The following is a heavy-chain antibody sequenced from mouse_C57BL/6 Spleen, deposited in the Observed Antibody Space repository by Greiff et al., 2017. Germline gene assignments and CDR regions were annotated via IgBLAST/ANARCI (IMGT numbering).Heavy chain of an antibody. Sequence: EVQGVESGGGLVKPGGSLKLSCAASGFTFSSYAMSWVRQTPEKRLEWVATISDGGSYTYYPDNVKGRFTISRDNAKNTLYLQMSHLKSEDTAMYYCAREGGYFDVWGTGTTVTVSS. CDR2: ISDGGSYT. CDR3: AREGGYFDV. V-gene: IGHV5-4*01. J-gene: IGHJ1*03. CDR1: GFTFSSYA.